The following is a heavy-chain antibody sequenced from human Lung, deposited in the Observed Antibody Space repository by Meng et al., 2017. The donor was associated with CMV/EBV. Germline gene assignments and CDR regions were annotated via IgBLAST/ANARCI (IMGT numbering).Heavy chain of an antibody. CDR2: ISFSSSII. CDR3: AGYTSSSYGMGV. Sequence: SCEASGFTFRSYNMNWVRQAPGKGPEWVSYISFSSSIIHYADSVKGRFTISRDNARDSLYLQMNSLRAEDTAVYFCAGYTSSSYGMGVWGQGPTVTVSS. J-gene: IGHJ6*02. D-gene: IGHD3-16*02. V-gene: IGHV3-48*03. CDR1: GFTFRSYN.